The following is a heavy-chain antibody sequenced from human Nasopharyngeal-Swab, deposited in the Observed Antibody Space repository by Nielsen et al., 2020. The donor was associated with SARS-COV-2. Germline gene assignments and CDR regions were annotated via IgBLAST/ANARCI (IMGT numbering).Heavy chain of an antibody. CDR3: ARHYYYNMDI. J-gene: IGHJ6*03. Sequence: GSLRLSCTVSDSSISDDNWRGLVRQPPGRGLEWIGEIHHSGYSNYNSSLMSRVTISVDKSKNQFYLPLRFLTAADTAVYYCARHYYYNMDIWGEGTTVTVSS. V-gene: IGHV4-4*02. CDR2: IHHSGYS. CDR1: DSSISDDNW.